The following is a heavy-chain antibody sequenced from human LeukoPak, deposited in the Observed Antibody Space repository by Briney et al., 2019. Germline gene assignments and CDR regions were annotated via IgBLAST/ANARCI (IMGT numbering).Heavy chain of an antibody. J-gene: IGHJ1*01. CDR3: ARGYCTGGVCHIYFQH. CDR2: INHSGST. CDR1: GGSFTGYY. V-gene: IGHV4-34*01. D-gene: IGHD2-8*02. Sequence: SETLSLTCAVYGGSFTGYYWSWIRQPPGKGLEWIGEINHSGSTNYNSSLKSRVTISVDTSKNQFSLKLSSVTAADTAVYYCARGYCTGGVCHIYFQHWGQGTLVTVSS.